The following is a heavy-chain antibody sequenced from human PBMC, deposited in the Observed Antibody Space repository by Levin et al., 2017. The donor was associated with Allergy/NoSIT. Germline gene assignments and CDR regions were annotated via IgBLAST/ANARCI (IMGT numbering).Heavy chain of an antibody. CDR1: GYTLNTYG. CDR2: VSTYNGNT. V-gene: IGHV1-18*01. CDR3: ANDPVGGANFYGLDV. D-gene: IGHD4/OR15-4a*01. Sequence: ASVKVSCKASGYTLNTYGISWVRQAPGQGLEWMGWVSTYNGNTKYAEKLQGRVTMTTDTSTRTAYLELRSLRSDDTADYYCANDPVGGANFYGLDVWGQGTTVTVSS. J-gene: IGHJ6*02.